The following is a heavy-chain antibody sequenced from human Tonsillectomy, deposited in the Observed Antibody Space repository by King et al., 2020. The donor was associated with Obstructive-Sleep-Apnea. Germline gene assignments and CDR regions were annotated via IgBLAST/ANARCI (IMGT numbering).Heavy chain of an antibody. Sequence: VQLQESGPGLVKPSETLSLTCTVSGGSISRYYWSWIRQPPGQGLEWLSYIYYSGSTNYNPSLKSRVTISVDTSKNPFSLKLSSVTAADTAVYYCARAVGSRGWHDYWGQGSLVTVSS. V-gene: IGHV4-59*01. J-gene: IGHJ4*02. D-gene: IGHD6-19*01. CDR3: ARAVGSRGWHDY. CDR2: IYYSGST. CDR1: GGSISRYY.